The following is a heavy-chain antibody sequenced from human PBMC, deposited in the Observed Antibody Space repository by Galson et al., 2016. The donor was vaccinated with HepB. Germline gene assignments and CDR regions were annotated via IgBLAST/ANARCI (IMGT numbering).Heavy chain of an antibody. J-gene: IGHJ4*02. Sequence: SLRLSCAASGFTFSSYAMTWVRQAPGKGLEWVSSISGRGGNTYYADSVKGRFTISRDNSKDTLFLQVDSLRVEDTALYFCAKAIGNSYPHGGAYIDHSGQGSLATVSS. D-gene: IGHD5-18*01. V-gene: IGHV3-23*01. CDR3: AKAIGNSYPHGGAYIDH. CDR2: ISGRGGNT. CDR1: GFTFSSYA.